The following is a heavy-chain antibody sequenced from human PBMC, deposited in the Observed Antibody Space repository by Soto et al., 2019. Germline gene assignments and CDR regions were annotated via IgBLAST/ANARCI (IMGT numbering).Heavy chain of an antibody. J-gene: IGHJ4*02. CDR2: INPRGGST. D-gene: IGHD6-6*01. V-gene: IGHV1-46*01. Sequence: GASVKVSCKASGYTFTRYYIHWVRQAPGQGLEWMGIINPRGGSTTYAQKFQGRVTLTSDTSTSTAYMELSRLRSEDTAVYFCARDSIEARYYFDYWGQGTPVTVSS. CDR1: GYTFTRYY. CDR3: ARDSIEARYYFDY.